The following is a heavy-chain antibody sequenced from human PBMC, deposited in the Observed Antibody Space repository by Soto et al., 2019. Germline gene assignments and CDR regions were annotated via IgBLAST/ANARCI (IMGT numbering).Heavy chain of an antibody. V-gene: IGHV5-51*01. CDR3: ARPVYYYDSSGYSQYYFDY. Sequence: EVQLVQSGAEVKKPGESLKISCKGSGYSFTSYWIGWVRQMPGKGLEWMGIIYPGDSDTRYSPSFQGQVTISADKSISTAYLQWSSLKASDTAMYYCARPVYYYDSSGYSQYYFDYWGQGTLVTVSS. D-gene: IGHD3-22*01. CDR2: IYPGDSDT. CDR1: GYSFTSYW. J-gene: IGHJ4*02.